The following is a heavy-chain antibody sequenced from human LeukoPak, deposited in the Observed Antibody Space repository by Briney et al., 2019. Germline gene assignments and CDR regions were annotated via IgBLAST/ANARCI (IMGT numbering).Heavy chain of an antibody. V-gene: IGHV3-30*04. CDR2: ISYDGSNK. D-gene: IGHD3-3*01. Sequence: GGSLRLSCAASGFTFSSYAMHWVRQAPGKGLEWVAVISYDGSNKYYADSVKGRLTISRDNSKNTLYLQMNSLRAEDTAVYYCARDLAPYYDFWSGHTNYGMDVWGQGTTVTVPS. CDR1: GFTFSSYA. J-gene: IGHJ6*02. CDR3: ARDLAPYYDFWSGHTNYGMDV.